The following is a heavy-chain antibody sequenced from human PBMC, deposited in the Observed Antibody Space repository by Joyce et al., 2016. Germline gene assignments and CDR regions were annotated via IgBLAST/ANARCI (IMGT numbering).Heavy chain of an antibody. CDR1: GYSISSGYY. CDR3: AREEFGY. J-gene: IGHJ4*02. Sequence: QVQLQESGPGLVMPSETLSLTCAVSGYSISSGYYWGWIRQPPGKGLEWIGSIDHSGSTYYNPTLNSRVTISVDTSKNQFSLQLNSLTAADTAVYYCAREEFGYWGQGTLVTVSS. V-gene: IGHV4-38-2*02. CDR2: IDHSGST.